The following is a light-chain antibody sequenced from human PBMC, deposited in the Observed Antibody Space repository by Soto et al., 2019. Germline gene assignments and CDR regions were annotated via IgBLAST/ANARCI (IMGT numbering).Light chain of an antibody. J-gene: IGLJ1*01. CDR1: SSDVGGYYY. Sequence: QSVLTQPASVSGSPGQSITISCTGTSSDVGGYYYVSRYQHHPGKAPKLLIYQVTSRPSGVSNRFSGSKSGNTASLTISGLQADDEADYYCTSYSSSDIFYVFGTGTKVTVL. V-gene: IGLV2-14*01. CDR2: QVT. CDR3: TSYSSSDIFYV.